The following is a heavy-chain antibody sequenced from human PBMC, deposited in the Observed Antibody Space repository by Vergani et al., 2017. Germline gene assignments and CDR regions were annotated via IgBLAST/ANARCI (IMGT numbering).Heavy chain of an antibody. D-gene: IGHD1-1*01. V-gene: IGHV3-33*01. J-gene: IGHJ3*02. Sequence: VQLVESGGGVVQPGRSLRLSCAASGFTFSSYGMHWVRQAPGKGLEWVAVIWYDGSNKYYADSVKGRFTISRDNAKNSLYLQMNSLRAEDTAVYYCARDWNAAFDIWGQGTMVTVSS. CDR1: GFTFSSYG. CDR2: IWYDGSNK. CDR3: ARDWNAAFDI.